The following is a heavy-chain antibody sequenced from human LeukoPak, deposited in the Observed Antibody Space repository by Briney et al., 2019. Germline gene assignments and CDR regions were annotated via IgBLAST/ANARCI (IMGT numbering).Heavy chain of an antibody. J-gene: IGHJ4*02. CDR3: ARDTRRGGYWDFADY. V-gene: IGHV4-4*07. CDR1: GRSLSSYS. Sequence: SETLSLTWTVSGRSLSSYSWSCIRQLAGKGLEWIGRIYTSGRTNYNPSLKSRLTMSVDTSKNQFSLKLSSVTAADTAVYYCARDTRRGGYWDFADYWGQGTLVNVSS. D-gene: IGHD3-22*01. CDR2: IYTSGRT.